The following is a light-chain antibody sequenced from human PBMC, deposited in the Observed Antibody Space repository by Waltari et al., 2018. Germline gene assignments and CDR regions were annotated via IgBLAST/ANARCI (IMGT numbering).Light chain of an antibody. V-gene: IGLV1-40*01. J-gene: IGLJ2*01. Sequence: QSVLTQPPSVSGAPGQRVTIPCTGRRSNIGAGYYVHWSQQLPGTAPKLLIYGNSNRPSGVPDRFSGSKSGTSASLAITGLQAEDEADYYCQSYDSSLVFGGGTKLTVL. CDR3: QSYDSSLV. CDR2: GNS. CDR1: RSNIGAGYY.